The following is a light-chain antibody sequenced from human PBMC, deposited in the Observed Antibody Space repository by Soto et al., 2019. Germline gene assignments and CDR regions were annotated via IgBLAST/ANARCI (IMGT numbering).Light chain of an antibody. Sequence: QSALTQPASVSGSPGQSITISCTGTSSDVGGYHYVSWYQQHPGKAPKLMIYEVSNRPSGVSNRFSGSESGNTASLTISGLQPEDEADYYCTSYTSSNTHVFGTGTKLTVL. J-gene: IGLJ1*01. V-gene: IGLV2-14*01. CDR2: EVS. CDR1: SSDVGGYHY. CDR3: TSYTSSNTHV.